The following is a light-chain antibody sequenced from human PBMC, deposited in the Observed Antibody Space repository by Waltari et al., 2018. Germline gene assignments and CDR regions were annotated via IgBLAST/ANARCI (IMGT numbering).Light chain of an antibody. J-gene: IGKJ4*01. CDR1: QFIVTY. CDR2: ATS. CDR3: QQSFSTPPLT. V-gene: IGKV1-39*01. Sequence: DIQTTQSPSSLSASVGDRVTITCRASQFIVTYLNWYQQKPGEAPKLLIYATSPLQTGVPSRFSGSGTGTDFTLTISSLQPEDFATYYCQQSFSTPPLTFGGGTKVEVK.